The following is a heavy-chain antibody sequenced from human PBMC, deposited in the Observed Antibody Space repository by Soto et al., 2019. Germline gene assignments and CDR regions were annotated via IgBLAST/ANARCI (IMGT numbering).Heavy chain of an antibody. V-gene: IGHV4-34*01. D-gene: IGHD1-1*01. CDR1: GGSFSGYY. CDR3: ARAKKSGFLYYYYYMDV. J-gene: IGHJ6*03. Sequence: PSETLSLTCAVYGGSFSGYYWSWNRQPPGKGLEWIGEINHSGSTNYNPSLKSRVIISVDTSKNQFSLKLSSVTAADTAVYYCARAKKSGFLYYYYYMDVWGKGTTVTVSS. CDR2: INHSGST.